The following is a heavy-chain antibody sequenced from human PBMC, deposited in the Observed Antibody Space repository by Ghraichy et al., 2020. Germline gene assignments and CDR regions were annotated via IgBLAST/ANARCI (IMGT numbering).Heavy chain of an antibody. J-gene: IGHJ4*02. CDR2: IYYSGST. CDR3: ARDFGGRYYYFDY. D-gene: IGHD1-26*01. CDR1: GGSISSYY. V-gene: IGHV4-59*01. Sequence: SETLSLTCTVSGGSISSYYWSWIRQPPGKGLEWIGYIYYSGSTNYNPYLKSRVTISVDTSKNQFSLKLSSGTAADTAVYYCARDFGGRYYYFDYWGQGTLVTDSS.